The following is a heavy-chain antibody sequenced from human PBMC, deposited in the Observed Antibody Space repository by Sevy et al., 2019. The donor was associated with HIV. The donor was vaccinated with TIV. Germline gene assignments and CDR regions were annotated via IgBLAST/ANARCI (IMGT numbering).Heavy chain of an antibody. CDR3: AREAVAGRSGPWKADYYYAGMDV. Sequence: GGSLRLSCVASGFIFSDYWMTWVRQAPGKGLEWVANIKQDGNEKYYMDSAKDRFTISRDNAKNSVYLQVNSLRAEDTAVYYCAREAVAGRSGPWKADYYYAGMDVWGQGTTVTVSS. J-gene: IGHJ6*02. CDR2: IKQDGNEK. V-gene: IGHV3-7*01. CDR1: GFIFSDYW. D-gene: IGHD6-19*01.